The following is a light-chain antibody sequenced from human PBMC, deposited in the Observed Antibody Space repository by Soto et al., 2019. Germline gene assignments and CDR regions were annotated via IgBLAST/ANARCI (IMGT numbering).Light chain of an antibody. J-gene: IGKJ2*01. Sequence: EIVLTQSPGTLSLSPGERATLSCRASQSVSSSYFAWYQQKPGQTPRLLIYGASSRATGIPDRFSGSGSGTDFTLTISRLEPEDFAVYYCQQYGSSPYTFGRGTKLEIK. CDR3: QQYGSSPYT. CDR2: GAS. CDR1: QSVSSSY. V-gene: IGKV3-20*01.